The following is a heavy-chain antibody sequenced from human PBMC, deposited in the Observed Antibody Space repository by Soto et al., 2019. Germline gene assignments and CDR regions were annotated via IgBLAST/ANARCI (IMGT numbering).Heavy chain of an antibody. D-gene: IGHD6-13*01. J-gene: IGHJ5*02. CDR2: IYYSGST. V-gene: IGHV4-30-4*01. Sequence: SETLSLTCTVSGGSISSGDYYWSWIRQPPGKGLEWIGYIYYSGSTYYNPSLKSRVTISVDTSKNQFSLKLSSVTAADTAVYYCARADNFIAAAGTGWFDPWCQGTLVTVSS. CDR1: GGSISSGDYY. CDR3: ARADNFIAAAGTGWFDP.